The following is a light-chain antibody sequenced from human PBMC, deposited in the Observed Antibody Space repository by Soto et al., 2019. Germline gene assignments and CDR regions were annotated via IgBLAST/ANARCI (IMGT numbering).Light chain of an antibody. J-gene: IGKJ1*01. CDR3: QQYGSSPRT. CDR1: QSVSSSY. V-gene: IGKV3-20*01. CDR2: GAS. Sequence: EIVLTQSPGALFLSPGERATLSCGASQSVSSSYLAWYQQKPGQAPRLLIYGASTRATGIPDRFSGSGSGTDFTLTISRLEPEDFAVYYCQQYGSSPRTFGQGTKVDIK.